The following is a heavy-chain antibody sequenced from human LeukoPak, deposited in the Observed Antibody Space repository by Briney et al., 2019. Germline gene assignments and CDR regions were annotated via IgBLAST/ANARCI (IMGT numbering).Heavy chain of an antibody. Sequence: QAGGSLRLSCAASGFTFSSYSMNWVRQAPGKGLEWVSYISSSSSTIYYADSVKGRFTISRDNSKNTMYLQMNSLRAEDTAVYYCAKGYCVNDKCSNYDYWGQGTLVTVSS. CDR1: GFTFSSYS. CDR3: AKGYCVNDKCSNYDY. J-gene: IGHJ4*02. CDR2: ISSSSSTI. V-gene: IGHV3-48*04. D-gene: IGHD2-8*01.